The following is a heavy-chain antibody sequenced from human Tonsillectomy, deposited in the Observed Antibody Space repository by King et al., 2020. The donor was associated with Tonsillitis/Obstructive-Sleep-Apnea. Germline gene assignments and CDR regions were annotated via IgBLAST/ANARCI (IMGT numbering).Heavy chain of an antibody. V-gene: IGHV4-31*01. Sequence: QLQESGPGLVKPSQTLSLTCTVSGGSISSGGYYWSWIRQHPGKGLEWIGYIYYSGSTYYNPSLKSLVTISVDTSKNQFSLKLSSVTAADTAVYYWARGFGGSTIFGVVIIPRWFDPWGQGTLVTVSS. J-gene: IGHJ5*02. CDR3: ARGFGGSTIFGVVIIPRWFDP. D-gene: IGHD3-3*01. CDR2: IYYSGST. CDR1: GGSISSGGYY.